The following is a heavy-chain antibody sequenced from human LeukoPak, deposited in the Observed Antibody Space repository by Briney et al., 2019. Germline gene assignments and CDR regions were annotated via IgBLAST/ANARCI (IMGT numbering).Heavy chain of an antibody. CDR1: GYTFTNYD. Sequence: GASVKVSCKASGYTFTNYDINWVRQATGQGLEWMGWMNPNSGNTGYAQKFQGRVTMTRNTSISTAYMELSSLRSEDTAVYYCARGRSLKYYDYVWGSYRQGDYWGQGTLVTVSS. V-gene: IGHV1-8*02. J-gene: IGHJ4*02. CDR3: ARGRSLKYYDYVWGSYRQGDY. D-gene: IGHD3-16*02. CDR2: MNPNSGNT.